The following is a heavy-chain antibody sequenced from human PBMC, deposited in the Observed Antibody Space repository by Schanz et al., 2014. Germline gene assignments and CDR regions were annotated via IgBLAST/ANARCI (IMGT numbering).Heavy chain of an antibody. Sequence: VQLVESGGGFVQPGGSLRLSCAASGFTFSRYWMHWVRQAPGKGLVWVAVIWYDGSNKDYADSVKGRFTISRDNAKNSLYLQMNSLRAEDTAIYYCARSGRDIGEAADYWGQGTLVTVSS. D-gene: IGHD6-13*01. V-gene: IGHV3-33*08. CDR2: IWYDGSNK. CDR1: GFTFSRYW. J-gene: IGHJ4*02. CDR3: ARSGRDIGEAADY.